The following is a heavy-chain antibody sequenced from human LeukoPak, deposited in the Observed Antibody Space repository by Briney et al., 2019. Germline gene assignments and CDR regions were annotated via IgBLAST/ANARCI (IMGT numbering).Heavy chain of an antibody. V-gene: IGHV1-69*05. Sequence: ASVKVSCKASGGTFSSYAISWVRQATGQGLEWMGGIIPIFGTANYAQKFQGRVTITTDESTSTAYMELSSLRSEDTAVYYCARGGKQGYYDRSGYYLFDYWGQGTLVTVSS. D-gene: IGHD3-22*01. CDR1: GGTFSSYA. CDR2: IIPIFGTA. J-gene: IGHJ4*02. CDR3: ARGGKQGYYDRSGYYLFDY.